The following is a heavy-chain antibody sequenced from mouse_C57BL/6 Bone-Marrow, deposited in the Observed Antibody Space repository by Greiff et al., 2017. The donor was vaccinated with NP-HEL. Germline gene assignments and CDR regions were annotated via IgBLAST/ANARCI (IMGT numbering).Heavy chain of an antibody. CDR1: GYAFSSSW. V-gene: IGHV1-82*01. D-gene: IGHD1-1*01. Sequence: VQLQQSGPELVKPGASVKISCKASGYAFSSSWMNWVKQRPGKGLEWIGRIYPGDGDTNYNGKFKGKATLTADKSSSTAYMQLSSLTSEDSAVYFCARVYYYGSSYDYAMDYWGQGTSVTVSS. J-gene: IGHJ4*01. CDR3: ARVYYYGSSYDYAMDY. CDR2: IYPGDGDT.